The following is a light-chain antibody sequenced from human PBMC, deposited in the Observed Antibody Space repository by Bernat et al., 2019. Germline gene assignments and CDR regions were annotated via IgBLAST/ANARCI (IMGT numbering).Light chain of an antibody. CDR3: SSSTGCTTLVFV. V-gene: IGLV2-14*03. Sequence: QSALTQPASVSGSLGQSITISCTGTSSDVGGYNYVSWYQHHPGKAPKLMIYHVSSRPSGVSNRFSGSKSDNTASLTISGLQADDEADYYCSSSTGCTTLVFVFGSGTKVTVL. J-gene: IGLJ1*01. CDR1: SSDVGGYNY. CDR2: HVS.